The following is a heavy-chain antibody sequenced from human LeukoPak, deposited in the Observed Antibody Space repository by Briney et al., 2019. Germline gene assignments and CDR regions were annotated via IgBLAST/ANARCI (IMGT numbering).Heavy chain of an antibody. Sequence: VASVKVSCMASGYTFTSYGISRVRQAPGQGLEWMGWISAYNGNTNYAQQVQGRVTMTSDTSTSTVYMELRSLRSDDTAVYYCARGYCRSTSCHEPPLYGMDVWGQGTTVTVS. D-gene: IGHD2-2*01. V-gene: IGHV1-18*01. J-gene: IGHJ6*02. CDR3: ARGYCRSTSCHEPPLYGMDV. CDR2: ISAYNGNT. CDR1: GYTFTSYG.